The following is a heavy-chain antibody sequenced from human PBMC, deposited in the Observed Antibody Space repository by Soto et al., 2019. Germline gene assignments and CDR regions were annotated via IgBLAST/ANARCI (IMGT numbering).Heavy chain of an antibody. J-gene: IGHJ4*02. CDR3: AGEVPGGAEMDN. D-gene: IGHD3-16*01. Sequence: TLSLTCGVSGGSITGGGYSLSWIRQPPGNGVEWIGYIYHSVSPYCNPSLFSRVTISVDRSNNQCSLELRFLTAADTAVYDCAGEVPGGAEMDNWGQGTLVTVPQ. CDR1: GGSITGGGYS. V-gene: IGHV4-30-2*01. CDR2: IYHSVSP.